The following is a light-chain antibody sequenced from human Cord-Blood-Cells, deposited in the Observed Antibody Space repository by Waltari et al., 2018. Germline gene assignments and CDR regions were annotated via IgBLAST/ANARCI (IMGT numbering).Light chain of an antibody. CDR3: SSYTSSSTSYV. V-gene: IGLV2-14*01. J-gene: IGLJ1*01. CDR1: SSNVAGYNY. Sequence: QSALTQPASVSGSPGPSLTISCTGTSSNVAGYNYCSWYQQHPGKAPKLMIYDVSNRPSGVSNRFSGSKSGNTASLTISGLQAEDEADYYCSSYTSSSTSYVFGTGTKVTVL. CDR2: DVS.